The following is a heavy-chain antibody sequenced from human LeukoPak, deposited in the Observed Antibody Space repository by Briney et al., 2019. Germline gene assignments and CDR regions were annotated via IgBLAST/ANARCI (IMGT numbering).Heavy chain of an antibody. CDR2: IYYSGST. V-gene: IGHV4-39*01. CDR1: GGSISSSSYY. Sequence: SETLSLTCTVSGGSISSSSYYWGWIRQPPGKGLEWIGSIYYSGSTYYNPSLKSRVTISVDTSKNQFSLKLSSVTAADTAVYYCARKTMVQAFDYWGQGTLVTVSS. CDR3: ARKTMVQAFDY. D-gene: IGHD3-10*01. J-gene: IGHJ4*02.